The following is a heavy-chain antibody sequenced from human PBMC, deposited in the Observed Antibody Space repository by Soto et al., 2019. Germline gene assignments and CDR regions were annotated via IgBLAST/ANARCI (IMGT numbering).Heavy chain of an antibody. V-gene: IGHV3-33*01. CDR1: GFTFSNFR. J-gene: IGHJ5*02. CDR3: VRGSYDGSGRYYDGGFFGP. Sequence: QVWLVDSWGGVVQPGTSLRLSCAVSGFTFSNFRMLLVRQAPGQGLEGVAVIWSDANNKSYADSVKGRFTISRDSSKTTLYLQMHSLSAEDTAIYYCVRGSYDGSGRYYDGGFFGPWVQGTLLTVTS. CDR2: IWSDANNK. D-gene: IGHD3-10*01.